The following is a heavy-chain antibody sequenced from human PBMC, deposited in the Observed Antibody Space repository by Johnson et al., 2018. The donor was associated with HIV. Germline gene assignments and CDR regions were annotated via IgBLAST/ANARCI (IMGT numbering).Heavy chain of an antibody. V-gene: IGHV3-11*04. J-gene: IGHJ3*02. D-gene: IGHD1-1*01. Sequence: QVQLVESGGGVVQPGRSLRLSCVASGFIFSDYYMSWIRQAPGKGLEWVSYISGSGNSIYYADSVKGRFTISRDNAKNSLYLQMNSLRAEDTAVYYCARGDGYRRAFDIWGQGTMVTVSS. CDR1: GFIFSDYY. CDR2: ISGSGNSI. CDR3: ARGDGYRRAFDI.